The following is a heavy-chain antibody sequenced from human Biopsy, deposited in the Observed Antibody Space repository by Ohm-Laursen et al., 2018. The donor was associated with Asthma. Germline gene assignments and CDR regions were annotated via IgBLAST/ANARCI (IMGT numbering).Heavy chain of an antibody. D-gene: IGHD2-2*01. V-gene: IGHV4-59*07. CDR1: GGSISSYY. CDR3: ARGAPPGIVVPPVGGGMGV. J-gene: IGHJ6*02. CDR2: IYYSGST. Sequence: PSDTLSLTCTVSGGSISSYYWSWIRQPPGKGLEWIGYIYYSGSTNYNPSLKSRVTISVDTSKNQFSLKLSSVTAADTAVYYCARGAPPGIVVPPVGGGMGVWGQGTTVTVSS.